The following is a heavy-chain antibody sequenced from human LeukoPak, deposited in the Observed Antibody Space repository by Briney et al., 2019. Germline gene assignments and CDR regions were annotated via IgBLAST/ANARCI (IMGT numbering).Heavy chain of an antibody. Sequence: GGSLRLSCAASEFTFSSYAMSWVRQAPGKGLEWVSAITGSGDSGDRTYYADSVKGRFTISRDNSKNTLYLQMHSLRAEDTAVYYCARPRGGYYDSSGSVWDNWFDPWGQGTLVTVSS. CDR2: ITGSGDSGDRT. V-gene: IGHV3-23*01. CDR3: ARPRGGYYDSSGSVWDNWFDP. J-gene: IGHJ5*02. CDR1: EFTFSSYA. D-gene: IGHD3-22*01.